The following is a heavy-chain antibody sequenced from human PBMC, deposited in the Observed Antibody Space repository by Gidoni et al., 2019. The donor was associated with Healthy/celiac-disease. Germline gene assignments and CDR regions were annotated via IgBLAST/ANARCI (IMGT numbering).Heavy chain of an antibody. V-gene: IGHV4-59*01. J-gene: IGHJ3*02. CDR2: IYYSGST. Sequence: QVQLQESGPGLVKPSETLSLTCTVSGGSISSYYWSWIRQPPGKGLEWIGYIYYSGSTNYNPSLKSRVTISVDTSKNQFSLKLSSVTAADTAVYYCARDRATVTTRPTGAFDIWGQGTMVTVSS. CDR1: GGSISSYY. D-gene: IGHD4-17*01. CDR3: ARDRATVTTRPTGAFDI.